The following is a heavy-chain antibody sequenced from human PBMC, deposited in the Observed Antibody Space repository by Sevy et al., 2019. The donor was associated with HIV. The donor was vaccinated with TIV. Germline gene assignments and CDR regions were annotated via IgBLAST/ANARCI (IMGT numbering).Heavy chain of an antibody. V-gene: IGHV5-51*01. CDR2: IFPGDSET. CDR1: GYNFASYW. J-gene: IGHJ5*02. Sequence: GESLKISCQGSGYNFASYWIAWVRQMPGKGLEWMGIIFPGDSETSYSSSFQGQVTISADKSMQTAYLQCSSLKTSDTAIYYCARKDMEENWFDPWGQGTLVTVSS. D-gene: IGHD1-1*01. CDR3: ARKDMEENWFDP.